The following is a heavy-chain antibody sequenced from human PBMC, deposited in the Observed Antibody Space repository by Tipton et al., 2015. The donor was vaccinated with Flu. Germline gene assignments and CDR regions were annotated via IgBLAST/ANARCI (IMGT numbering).Heavy chain of an antibody. V-gene: IGHV3-30*02. CDR1: GFTFSSFG. Sequence: GSLRLSCAASGFTFSSFGMHWVRQAPGKGLEWVAFIRYDGSNKYYGDSVKGRFTISRDNSKNTVYLQMNSLRAEDTAVYYCAKVIPELVAGLDSWGQGTLVTVSS. D-gene: IGHD6-19*01. J-gene: IGHJ4*02. CDR3: AKVIPELVAGLDS. CDR2: IRYDGSNK.